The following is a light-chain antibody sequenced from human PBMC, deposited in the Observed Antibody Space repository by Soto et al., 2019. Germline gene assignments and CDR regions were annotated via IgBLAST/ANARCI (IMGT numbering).Light chain of an antibody. Sequence: QSVLTQPPSVSGTPGQRVTISCSGSSSNIGSNTVNWYQQLPGTAPKLLIYSNSQRPSGVPDRFSGSKSGTSASLAISGLHSEDEADYFCSAWDDSLNGYVFGTGTKLTVL. J-gene: IGLJ1*01. V-gene: IGLV1-44*01. CDR3: SAWDDSLNGYV. CDR1: SSNIGSNT. CDR2: SNS.